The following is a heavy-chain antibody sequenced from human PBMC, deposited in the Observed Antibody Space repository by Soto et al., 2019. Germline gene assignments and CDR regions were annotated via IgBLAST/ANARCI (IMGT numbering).Heavy chain of an antibody. D-gene: IGHD3-3*01. Sequence: ASVKVSCKASGYTFTGYYMHWVRQAPGQGLEWMGIINPSGGSTSYAQKFQGRVTMTRDTSTSTVYMELSSLRSEDTAVYYCARVGRSKRFLDRLRGYYYGMDVWGQGTTVTVSS. CDR3: ARVGRSKRFLDRLRGYYYGMDV. CDR1: GYTFTGYY. V-gene: IGHV1-46*01. CDR2: INPSGGST. J-gene: IGHJ6*02.